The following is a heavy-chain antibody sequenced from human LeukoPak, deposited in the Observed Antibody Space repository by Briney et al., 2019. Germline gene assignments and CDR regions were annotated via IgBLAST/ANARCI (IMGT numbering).Heavy chain of an antibody. J-gene: IGHJ4*02. CDR3: AKDSEADWNYSFDY. V-gene: IGHV3-9*01. D-gene: IGHD1-7*01. CDR1: GITFDDYA. Sequence: GRSLRLSCAASGITFDDYAMHWVRQAPGKGLEWVSGISWNSGSIGYADSVKGRFTISRDNAKNSLYLQMNSLRAEDTALYYCAKDSEADWNYSFDYWGQGTLVTVSS. CDR2: ISWNSGSI.